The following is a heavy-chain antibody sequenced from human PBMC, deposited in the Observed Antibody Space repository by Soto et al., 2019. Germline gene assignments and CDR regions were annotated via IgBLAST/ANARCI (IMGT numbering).Heavy chain of an antibody. D-gene: IGHD5-12*01. J-gene: IGHJ4*02. CDR2: ISGDGNIT. CDR1: GFTLRSYW. Sequence: EVQLVESGGGLVQPGGCLRLSCAASGFTLRSYWMHWVRQVSGKGLVWVSRISGDGNITTYADSVKGRFTISRDNANNTLYLQMSSLRAEDTDLDYCFREVATNGRSFDYWGQGTLVTVSS. CDR3: FREVATNGRSFDY. V-gene: IGHV3-74*01.